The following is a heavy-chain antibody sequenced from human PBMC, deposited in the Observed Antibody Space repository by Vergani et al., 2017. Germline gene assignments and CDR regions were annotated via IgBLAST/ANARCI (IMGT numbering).Heavy chain of an antibody. CDR1: GFTFSSYW. V-gene: IGHV3-74*01. CDR3: ARVRDGTMVTEDMGY. J-gene: IGHJ4*02. Sequence: EVQLVESGGGLVQPGGSLRLSCAASGFTFSSYWMHWVRQARGKGLVWVSRINNNGSSTSYADSVKGRFTISRDNAKNTLYLQMNSQRADDTALYYCARVRDGTMVTEDMGYWGQGTLVTVSS. D-gene: IGHD4-23*01. CDR2: INNNGSST.